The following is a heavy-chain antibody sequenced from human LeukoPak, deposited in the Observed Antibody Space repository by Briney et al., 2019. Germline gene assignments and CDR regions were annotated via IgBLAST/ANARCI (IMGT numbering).Heavy chain of an antibody. CDR3: AKAGVWGLPSDY. V-gene: IGHV3-23*01. J-gene: IGHJ4*02. CDR2: ICGSGGST. D-gene: IGHD3-16*01. Sequence: PGRSLRLSCAASGSTFNSYSMSWVRQAPGKGLGWVSAICGSGGSTYYADSVKGRFTISRDNSKNTLYLQMNSLRAEDRAVYYCAKAGVWGLPSDYWGQGTLVSVSS. CDR1: GSTFNSYS.